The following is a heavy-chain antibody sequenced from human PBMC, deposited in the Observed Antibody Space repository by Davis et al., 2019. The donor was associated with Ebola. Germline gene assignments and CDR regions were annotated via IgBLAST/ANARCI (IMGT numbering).Heavy chain of an antibody. J-gene: IGHJ6*04. CDR2: IYGDGTT. D-gene: IGHD5-18*01. Sequence: GESLKISCAVSDFTVSSHYMAWVRQAPRQGLEWVSIIYGDGTTHYTDSAKGRFTTSRDNSKNTVYLQMNRLRVDDTAVYYCARGDHMAMASGYYGMDVWGKGTTVTVSS. V-gene: IGHV3-53*01. CDR3: ARGDHMAMASGYYGMDV. CDR1: DFTVSSHY.